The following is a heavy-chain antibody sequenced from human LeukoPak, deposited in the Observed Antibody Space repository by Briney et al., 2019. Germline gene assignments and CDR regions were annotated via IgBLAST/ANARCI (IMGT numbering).Heavy chain of an antibody. Sequence: GGSLRLSCAPSGFPFSTYAMHWVRQPPGEGLVWISRISPDGNSRGYADSVKGRFIISRDSATNTLSLQMNSLTADDTAVYYCARDRGLLPDNWGKGTLVTVSS. CDR2: ISPDGNSR. V-gene: IGHV3-74*01. D-gene: IGHD2-21*02. CDR1: GFPFSTYA. CDR3: ARDRGLLPDN. J-gene: IGHJ4*02.